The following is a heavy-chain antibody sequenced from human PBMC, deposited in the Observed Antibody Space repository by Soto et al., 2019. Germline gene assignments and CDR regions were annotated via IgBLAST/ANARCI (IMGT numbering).Heavy chain of an antibody. D-gene: IGHD3-10*01. V-gene: IGHV3-23*01. CDR1: GFTFSNYG. J-gene: IGHJ4*02. Sequence: EVQLLESGGGLVQPGGSLRLSCAASGFTFSNYGMSWVRQPPGKGLEWVSGISGSVPNTYYADSVQVRFTISRDNSKNPLYLQMNSLGVKDTGLYYCAMGSTRTTRPSLYWGQGTLVTVSS. CDR3: AMGSTRTTRPSLY. CDR2: ISGSVPNT.